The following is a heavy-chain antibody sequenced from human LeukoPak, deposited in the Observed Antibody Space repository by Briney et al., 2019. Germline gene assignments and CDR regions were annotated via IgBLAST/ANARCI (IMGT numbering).Heavy chain of an antibody. CDR1: GFTFSSYW. CDR3: ARDRKIGIYDYVWGSYRYLDY. CDR2: IKQDGSEK. D-gene: IGHD3-16*02. V-gene: IGHV3-7*01. J-gene: IGHJ4*02. Sequence: GGSLRLSCAASGFTFSSYWMSWVRQAPGKGLEWVANIKQDGSEKYYVDSVKGRFTIPRDNAKNSLYLQMNSLRAEDTAVYYCARDRKIGIYDYVWGSYRYLDYWGQGTLVTVSS.